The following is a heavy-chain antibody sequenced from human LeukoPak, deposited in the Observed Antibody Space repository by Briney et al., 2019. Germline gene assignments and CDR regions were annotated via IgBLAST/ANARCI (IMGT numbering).Heavy chain of an antibody. D-gene: IGHD6-13*01. CDR3: ARGIAGRGDFDY. CDR2: ISYDGSNK. V-gene: IGHV3-30*04. CDR1: GFTFSSYA. J-gene: IGHJ4*02. Sequence: QPGGSLRLSCAASGFTFSSYAMHWVRQAPGKGLEWVAVISYDGSNKYYADSVKGRFTISRDNSKNTLYLQMNSLRAEDTAVYYCARGIAGRGDFDYWGQGTLVTVSS.